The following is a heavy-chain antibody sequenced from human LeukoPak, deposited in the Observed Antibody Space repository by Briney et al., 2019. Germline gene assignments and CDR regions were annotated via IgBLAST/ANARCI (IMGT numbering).Heavy chain of an antibody. CDR2: IYYSGST. CDR1: GGSISSGDYY. V-gene: IGHV4-30-4*08. D-gene: IGHD1-14*01. Sequence: PSQTLSLTCTVSGGSISSGDYYWSWIRQPPGKGLEWIGYIYYSGSTDYNPSLKSRVTISVDTSKNQFSLKLSSVSAADTAVYYCARGPDLPWDYYMAVXXXGPRSPSP. CDR3: ARGPDLPWDYYMAV. J-gene: IGHJ6*03.